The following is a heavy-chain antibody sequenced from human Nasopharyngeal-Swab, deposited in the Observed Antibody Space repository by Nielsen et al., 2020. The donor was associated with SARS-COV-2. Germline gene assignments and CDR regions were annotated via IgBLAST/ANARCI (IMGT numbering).Heavy chain of an antibody. CDR3: ATAARYCSSTSCYTFSY. J-gene: IGHJ4*02. D-gene: IGHD2-2*02. V-gene: IGHV1-24*01. CDR1: GYTLTELS. CDR2: FDPEDGET. Sequence: ASVKVSCKVSGYTLTELSMHWVRHAPGKGLEWMGGFDPEDGETIYAQKFQGRVTMTEDTSTDTAYMELSSLRSEDTAVYYCATAARYCSSTSCYTFSYWGQGTLVTVSS.